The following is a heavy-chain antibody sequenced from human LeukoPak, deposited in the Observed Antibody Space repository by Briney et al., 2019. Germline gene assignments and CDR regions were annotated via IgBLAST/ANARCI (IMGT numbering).Heavy chain of an antibody. Sequence: PGGSLRLSCAASGFTFSSYVMHWVRQAPGKGLEWVSYISSSGSTIYYADSVKGRFTISRDNAKNSLYLQMNSLRAEDTAVYYCARDPRGSGGTDYWGQGTLVTVSS. J-gene: IGHJ4*02. CDR1: GFTFSSYV. CDR2: ISSSGSTI. CDR3: ARDPRGSGGTDY. V-gene: IGHV3-48*03. D-gene: IGHD2-15*01.